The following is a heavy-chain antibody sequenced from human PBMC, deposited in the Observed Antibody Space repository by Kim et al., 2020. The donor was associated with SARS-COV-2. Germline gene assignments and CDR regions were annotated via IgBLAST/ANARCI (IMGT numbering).Heavy chain of an antibody. CDR1: GFTFRSYG. J-gene: IGHJ4*02. D-gene: IGHD1-26*01. CDR3: AKDREVSTWVYVHY. V-gene: IGHV3-33*06. Sequence: GRSLRLSCAASGFTFRSYGMHWVRQVPGKGLEWVAVIWHDGSNKYYADSVKGRFTISRDNSKNTLYLQMNSLRAEDTAVYYCAKDREVSTWVYVHYWGQRTRVTVSS. CDR2: IWHDGSNK.